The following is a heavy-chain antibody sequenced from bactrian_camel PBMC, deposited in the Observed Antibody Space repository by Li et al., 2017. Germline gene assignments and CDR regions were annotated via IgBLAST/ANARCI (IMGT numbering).Heavy chain of an antibody. CDR2: IFSDGART. Sequence: HVQLVESGGDLVQPGGSLRLSCAASGFIFSNYAMSWVRQAPGKAQEWVSGIFSDGARTYYADSVEGRFTISRDNVKNTVYLQMNSLESEDTALYFCATLGYRGENYGGSWYQITGRDYWGPGTQVTVS. V-gene: IGHV3S7*01. J-gene: IGHJ4*01. D-gene: IGHD6*01. CDR3: ATLGYRGENYGGSWYQITGRDY. CDR1: GFIFSNYA.